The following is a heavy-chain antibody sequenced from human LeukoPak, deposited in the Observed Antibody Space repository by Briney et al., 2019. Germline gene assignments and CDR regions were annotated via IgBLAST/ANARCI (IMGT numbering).Heavy chain of an antibody. J-gene: IGHJ5*02. CDR2: INHSGST. Sequence: SETLSLTCAVYGGSFSGCYWSWIRQPPGKGLEWIGEINHSGSTNYNPSLKSRVTISVDTSKNQFSLKLSSVTAADTAVYYCARSSWYSRNWFDPWGQGTLVTVSS. CDR3: ARSSWYSRNWFDP. D-gene: IGHD6-13*01. CDR1: GGSFSGCY. V-gene: IGHV4-34*01.